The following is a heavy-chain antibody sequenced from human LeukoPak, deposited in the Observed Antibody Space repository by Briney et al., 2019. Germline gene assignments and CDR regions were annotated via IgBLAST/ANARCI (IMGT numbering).Heavy chain of an antibody. D-gene: IGHD6-19*01. CDR2: IYYSGST. Sequence: SQTLSLTCTVSSGSISSGDYYWSWIRQPPGKGLEWIGYIYYSGSTYYNPSLKSRVTISVDTSKNQFSLRLTSVTAADTAVYYCARDTSGWFALNSWGQGILVTVSS. CDR3: ARDTSGWFALNS. V-gene: IGHV4-30-4*08. CDR1: SGSISSGDYY. J-gene: IGHJ4*02.